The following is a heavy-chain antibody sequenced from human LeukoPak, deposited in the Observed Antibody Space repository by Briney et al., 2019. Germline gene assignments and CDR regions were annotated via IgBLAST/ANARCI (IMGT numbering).Heavy chain of an antibody. V-gene: IGHV4-61*02. D-gene: IGHD1-26*01. CDR3: ARDPGGPI. CDR2: IYTSGST. Sequence: PSQTLSLTCTVSGGSISSGSYYWSWIRQPAGKGLEWIGRIYTSGSTNYNPSLKSRVTISVDTSKNQFPLKLGSVTAADTAVYYCARDPGGPIWGQGTMVTVSS. CDR1: GGSISSGSYY. J-gene: IGHJ3*02.